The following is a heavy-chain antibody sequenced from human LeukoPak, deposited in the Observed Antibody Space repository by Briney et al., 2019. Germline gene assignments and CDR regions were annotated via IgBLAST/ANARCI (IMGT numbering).Heavy chain of an antibody. J-gene: IGHJ4*02. CDR1: GGTFSSYA. V-gene: IGHV1-18*01. D-gene: IGHD6-13*01. CDR3: ARDRVSWNFDY. Sequence: ASVKVSCKASGGTFSSYAISWVRQAPGQGLEWMGWISAYNGNTNYAQKLQGRVTMTTDTSTSTAYMELRSLRSDDTAVYYCARDRVSWNFDYWGQGTLVTVSS. CDR2: ISAYNGNT.